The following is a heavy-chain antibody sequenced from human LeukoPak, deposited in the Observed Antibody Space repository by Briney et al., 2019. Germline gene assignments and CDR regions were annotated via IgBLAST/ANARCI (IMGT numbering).Heavy chain of an antibody. Sequence: SETLSLTCTVSGGSISSYYWSWIRQPAGKGLEWIGRIYTSGSTNYNPSLKSRVTMSVDTSKNQFSLKLSSVTAADTAVYYCAREAQYYDFWSGYYYYYYMDVWGKGTTVTVSS. V-gene: IGHV4-4*07. J-gene: IGHJ6*03. D-gene: IGHD3-3*01. CDR3: AREAQYYDFWSGYYYYYYMDV. CDR2: IYTSGST. CDR1: GGSISSYY.